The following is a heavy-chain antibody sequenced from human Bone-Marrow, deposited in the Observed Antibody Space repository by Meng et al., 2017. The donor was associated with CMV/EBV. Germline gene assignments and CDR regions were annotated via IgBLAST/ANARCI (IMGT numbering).Heavy chain of an antibody. CDR2: INPSDGGT. Sequence: YTFTTYYIHWVRQAPGQGLEWMGIINPSDGGTSYAPKFQGRVTMTRDTSTSTVYMEMSSLRSEDTAVYYCAREEKGDDDARSWYHFDNWGQGTLVTVSS. J-gene: IGHJ4*02. D-gene: IGHD6-13*01. CDR1: YTFTTYY. CDR3: AREEKGDDDARSWYHFDN. V-gene: IGHV1-46*01.